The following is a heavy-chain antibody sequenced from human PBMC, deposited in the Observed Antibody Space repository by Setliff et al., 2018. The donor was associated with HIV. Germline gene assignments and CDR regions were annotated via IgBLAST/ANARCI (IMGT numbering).Heavy chain of an antibody. D-gene: IGHD6-13*01. J-gene: IGHJ4*02. CDR1: GASISSSSNS. CDR2: LYSSGRT. CDR3: AGSYGSSWFGPFDY. V-gene: IGHV4-39*01. Sequence: NPSETLSLTCSVSGASISSSSNSWGWIRQPPGKGLEWIGSLYSSGRTYYKSSLKSRVNISVDASRNQFSLRLDSLTAADTAIYYCAGSYGSSWFGPFDYWGQGTLVTVS.